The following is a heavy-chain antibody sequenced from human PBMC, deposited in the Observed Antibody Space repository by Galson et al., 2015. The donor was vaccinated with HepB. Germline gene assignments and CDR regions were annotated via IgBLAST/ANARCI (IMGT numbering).Heavy chain of an antibody. V-gene: IGHV1-18*04. CDR3: ARDPGASYYDSSGYFSDF. CDR2: ISGYNGNT. Sequence: SVKVSCKASGYTFTNYGVSWVRQAPGQELEWMGWISGYNGNTNYVQNLQGRVTMTTDTSTSTAYMEVRSLRSDDTAVYYCARDPGASYYDSSGYFSDFWGQGTLVTVSS. CDR1: GYTFTNYG. J-gene: IGHJ4*02. D-gene: IGHD3-22*01.